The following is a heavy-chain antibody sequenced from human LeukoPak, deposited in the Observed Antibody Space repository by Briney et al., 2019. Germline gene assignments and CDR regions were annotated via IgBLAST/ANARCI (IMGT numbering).Heavy chain of an antibody. V-gene: IGHV4-59*01. J-gene: IGHJ4*02. Sequence: PSETLSLTCTVSGGSISNYYWSWIRQPPGKGLEWFAYIYYTGSTNYNPSLKSRVTISVDTSKNQFSLKLGSVTAADTAVYHCARGYSSGRIDSWGQGTLVTVSS. CDR1: GGSISNYY. D-gene: IGHD6-19*01. CDR3: ARGYSSGRIDS. CDR2: IYYTGST.